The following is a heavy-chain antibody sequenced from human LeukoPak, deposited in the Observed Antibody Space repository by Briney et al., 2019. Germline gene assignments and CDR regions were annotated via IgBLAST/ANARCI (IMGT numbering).Heavy chain of an antibody. V-gene: IGHV3-23*01. J-gene: IGHJ4*02. CDR1: GFTFSSYA. CDR3: AKDFLVRGVTY. D-gene: IGHD3-10*01. CDR2: ISGSGGST. Sequence: GGSLRLSCAASGFTFSSYAMSWVRQAPGKGLEWVSAISGSGGSTYYAGSVKGRFTISRDNSKNTLYLQMNSLRAEDTAVYYCAKDFLVRGVTYWGQGTLVTVSS.